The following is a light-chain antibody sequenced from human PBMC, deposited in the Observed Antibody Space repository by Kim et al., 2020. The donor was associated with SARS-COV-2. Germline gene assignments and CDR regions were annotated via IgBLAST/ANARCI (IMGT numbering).Light chain of an antibody. V-gene: IGLV1-40*01. J-gene: IGLJ2*01. CDR3: QSYDSSLSGSV. Sequence: RVTISCTGSSSNIGAGYDVHWYQQLPGTAPKLLIYGNNNRPSGVPDRFSGSKSGTSASLAITGLQAEDEADYYCQSYDSSLSGSVFGEGTQLTVL. CDR2: GNN. CDR1: SSNIGAGYD.